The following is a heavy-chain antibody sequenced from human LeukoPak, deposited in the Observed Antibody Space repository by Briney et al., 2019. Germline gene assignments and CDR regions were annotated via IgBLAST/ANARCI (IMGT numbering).Heavy chain of an antibody. Sequence: HPGGSLRLSCAASGFTFSSYEMNWVRQAPGKGLEWVSYISSSGSTIYYADSVKGLFTISRDNAKNSLYLQMNSLRAEDTAVYYCAELGITMIGGVWGKGTTVTVSS. CDR1: GFTFSSYE. D-gene: IGHD3-10*02. V-gene: IGHV3-48*03. J-gene: IGHJ6*04. CDR2: ISSSGSTI. CDR3: AELGITMIGGV.